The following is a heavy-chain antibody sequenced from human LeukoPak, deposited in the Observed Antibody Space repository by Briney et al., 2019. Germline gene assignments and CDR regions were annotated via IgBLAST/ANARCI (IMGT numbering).Heavy chain of an antibody. D-gene: IGHD4-23*01. Sequence: SSETLSLTCTVSGVSISSSNSYWGWIRQPPGKGLEWIGSIYYSGNTYYNASLKSQVSISIDTSKNQFSLKLSSVTAADTAVYYCARVDDGGNFSYAFDIWGQGTMVTVSS. J-gene: IGHJ3*02. CDR2: IYYSGNT. CDR1: GVSISSSNSY. V-gene: IGHV4-39*07. CDR3: ARVDDGGNFSYAFDI.